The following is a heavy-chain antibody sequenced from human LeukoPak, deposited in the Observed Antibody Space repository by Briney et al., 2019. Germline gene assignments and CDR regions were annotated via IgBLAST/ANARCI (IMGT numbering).Heavy chain of an antibody. Sequence: SETLSLTCTVSGGSISSYYWSWIRQPPGKGLEWIGYIYYSGSTNYNPSLKSRVTISVDTSKNQFSLKLSSVTAADTAVYYCASTPHYYGSGSYYGPFDYWGRGTLVTVSS. J-gene: IGHJ4*02. CDR3: ASTPHYYGSGSYYGPFDY. V-gene: IGHV4-59*01. D-gene: IGHD3-10*01. CDR1: GGSISSYY. CDR2: IYYSGST.